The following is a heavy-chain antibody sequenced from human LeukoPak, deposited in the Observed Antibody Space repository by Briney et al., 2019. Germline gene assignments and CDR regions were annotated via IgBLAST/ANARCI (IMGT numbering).Heavy chain of an antibody. D-gene: IGHD5-18*01. Sequence: PGRSLRLSCSASGFTFSSYGMHRVRQAPGKGLEWVAVISYDGSNKYYADSVKGRFTISRDNSKNTLYLQMNSLRAEDTAVYYCAKDFPAYSSPDYWGQGTLVTVSS. CDR1: GFTFSSYG. CDR2: ISYDGSNK. CDR3: AKDFPAYSSPDY. V-gene: IGHV3-30*18. J-gene: IGHJ4*02.